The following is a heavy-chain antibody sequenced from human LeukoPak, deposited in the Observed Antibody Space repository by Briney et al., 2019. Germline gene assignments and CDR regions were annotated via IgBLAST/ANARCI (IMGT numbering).Heavy chain of an antibody. V-gene: IGHV1-2*02. Sequence: ASVKVSCKASGYTFTGYYMYWVRQAPGQGLEWMGWINPNSGGTNYAQKFQGRVTMTRDTSISTAYMELSRLRSDDTAVYYCARGIAVARNWFDPWGQGTLVTVSS. CDR1: GYTFTGYY. CDR3: ARGIAVARNWFDP. CDR2: INPNSGGT. D-gene: IGHD6-19*01. J-gene: IGHJ5*02.